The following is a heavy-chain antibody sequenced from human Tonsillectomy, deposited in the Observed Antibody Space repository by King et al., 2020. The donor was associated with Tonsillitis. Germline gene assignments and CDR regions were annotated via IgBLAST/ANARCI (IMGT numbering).Heavy chain of an antibody. CDR2: IYAGGST. D-gene: IGHD3-3*01. CDR1: GFIVSNNY. J-gene: IGHJ3*02. CDR3: ARGYDFWSSFPPAGASDI. V-gene: IGHV3-53*01. Sequence: DVQLVESGGGLIQPGGSLRLSCAASGFIVSNNYMSWVRQAPGKGLEWVSAIYAGGSTYYADSVKGRFTISRDNSKNKLLLQMNSLRAEDKAVYFCARGYDFWSSFPPAGASDIWGQGTMVTVSS.